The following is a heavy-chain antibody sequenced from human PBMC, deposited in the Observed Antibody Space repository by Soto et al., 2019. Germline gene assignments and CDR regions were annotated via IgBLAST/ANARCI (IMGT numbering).Heavy chain of an antibody. CDR3: ARDSPRVVVVPAANSARAFDI. Sequence: ASVKFSCTASGYTFTSYGISWVRQAPGQGLEWMGWISAYNGNAKYSQKFQGRVTITRDTSASTAYMELSSLRSEDTAVYYCARDSPRVVVVPAANSARAFDIWGQGTMVTVSS. V-gene: IGHV1-18*01. CDR1: GYTFTSYG. D-gene: IGHD2-2*01. CDR2: ISAYNGNA. J-gene: IGHJ3*02.